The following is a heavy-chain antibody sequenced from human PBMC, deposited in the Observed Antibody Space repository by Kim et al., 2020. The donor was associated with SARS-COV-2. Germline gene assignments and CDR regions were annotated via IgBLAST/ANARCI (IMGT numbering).Heavy chain of an antibody. CDR2: INPSGGST. CDR3: ARAWSSVAKQLWLNWGAPGRAYGMNV. V-gene: IGHV1-46*01. CDR1: GYTFTSYY. Sequence: ASVKVSCKASGYTFTSYYMHWVRQAPGQGLEWMGIINPSGGSTSYAQKFQGRVTMTRDTSTSTVYMELSSLRSEDTAVYYCARAWSSVAKQLWLNWGAPGRAYGMNVWGQGTTVTVSS. D-gene: IGHD5-18*01. J-gene: IGHJ6*02.